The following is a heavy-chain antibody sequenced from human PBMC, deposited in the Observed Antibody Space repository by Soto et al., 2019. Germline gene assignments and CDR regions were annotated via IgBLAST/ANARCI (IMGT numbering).Heavy chain of an antibody. CDR2: IVPMFGTT. CDR3: AXXLADVHLWDAFDV. Sequence: QVQLVQSGPELKKPGSSVKVSCKAPGDTFNSYGISWVRQAPGQGLEWMGGIVPMFGTTNLALKFEDRVTXXAXXLTTTVYMEIRGLXXXXXXXXXCAXXLADVHLWDAFDVWGXGTRXTVSS. J-gene: IGHJ3*01. CDR1: GDTFNSYG. D-gene: IGHD2-21*01. V-gene: IGHV1-69*01.